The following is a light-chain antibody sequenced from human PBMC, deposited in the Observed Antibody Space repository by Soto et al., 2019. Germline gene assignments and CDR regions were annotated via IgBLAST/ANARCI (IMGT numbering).Light chain of an antibody. J-gene: IGKJ4*02. CDR2: AAS. Sequence: IHLTQSPSFLSTTVGDRGTITCRASQGIRNCLALDQHKLGKAHKLLIYAASTLESGVSLRFRGSGSGTELTLTISILQLEDFATDYCQHLNSYPRAVAFGGGTKVDNK. V-gene: IGKV1-9*01. CDR1: QGIRNC. CDR3: QHLNSYPRAVA.